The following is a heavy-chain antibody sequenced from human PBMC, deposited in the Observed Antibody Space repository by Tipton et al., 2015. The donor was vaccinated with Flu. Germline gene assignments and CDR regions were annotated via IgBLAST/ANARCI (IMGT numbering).Heavy chain of an antibody. CDR2: IYTSDNT. CDR1: GASISSHY. CDR3: ARSRTVFGMTITSLFDY. D-gene: IGHD3-3*01. Sequence: TLSLTCTVSGASISSHYWSWIRQPAGKGLEWIGRIYTSDNTNYNASLKSRVTMSVDTSKNQFSLRLSSVTAADTAVYYCARSRTVFGMTITSLFDYWGQGPLVTVSS. V-gene: IGHV4-4*07. J-gene: IGHJ4*02.